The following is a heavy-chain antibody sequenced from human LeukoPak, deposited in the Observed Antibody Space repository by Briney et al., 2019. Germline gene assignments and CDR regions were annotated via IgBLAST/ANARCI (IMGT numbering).Heavy chain of an antibody. Sequence: PSETLSLTCTVSGGSISSYYWSWIRQPPGKGLEWIGYIYYSGSTNYNPSLKSRVTISVDTSKNQFSLKLSSVTAADTAVYYCARDSGWDYYYYYMDVWGKGTTVTVSS. CDR1: GGSISSYY. CDR3: ARDSGWDYYYYYMDV. V-gene: IGHV4-59*01. D-gene: IGHD6-19*01. CDR2: IYYSGST. J-gene: IGHJ6*03.